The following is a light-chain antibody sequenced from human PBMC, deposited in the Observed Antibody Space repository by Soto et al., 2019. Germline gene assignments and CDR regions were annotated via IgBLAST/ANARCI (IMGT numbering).Light chain of an antibody. J-gene: IGKJ4*01. Sequence: AAHLTQSPSSLSASVGDRVTISCRSSQGIGSALALYQQTPGKAPKVLIYEASILQRGVPSRFSGSNSGKDFTLPISSLQAEDFATYYCQQTRSYPSTFGGGTKVDIK. CDR2: EAS. CDR1: QGIGSA. CDR3: QQTRSYPST. V-gene: IGKV1-13*02.